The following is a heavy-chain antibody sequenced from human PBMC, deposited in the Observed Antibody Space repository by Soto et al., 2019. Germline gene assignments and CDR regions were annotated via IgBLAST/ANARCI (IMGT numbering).Heavy chain of an antibody. CDR3: ASVRDR. V-gene: IGHV4-30-2*01. CDR2: IYHSGST. Sequence: QLQLQESGSGLVKPSQTLSRTCAVSGGSISSGGYSWSCIREPPGKGLEWIGYIYHSGSTYYNPSLTSRVTISVDRSKNQLSLKLSSVTAADTAVYYCASVRDRWGQGTLVTVAS. CDR1: GGSISSGGYS. D-gene: IGHD2-8*01. J-gene: IGHJ5*02.